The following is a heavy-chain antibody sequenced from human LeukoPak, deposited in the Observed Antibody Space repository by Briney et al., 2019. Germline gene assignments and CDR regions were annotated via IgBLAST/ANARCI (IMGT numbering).Heavy chain of an antibody. CDR3: AKDRSGSYKRTNYYYYMDV. V-gene: IGHV3-23*01. CDR1: GFTFSSYA. D-gene: IGHD1-26*01. Sequence: GGSLRLSCAASGFTFSSYAMSWVRQAPGEGLEWVSAISGSGGSTYYADSVKGRFTISRDNSKNTLYLQMNSLRAEDTAVYYCAKDRSGSYKRTNYYYYMDVWGKGTTVTVSS. CDR2: ISGSGGST. J-gene: IGHJ6*03.